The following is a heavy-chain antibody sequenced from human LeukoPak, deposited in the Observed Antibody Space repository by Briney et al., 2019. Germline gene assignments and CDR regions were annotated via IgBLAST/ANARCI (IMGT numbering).Heavy chain of an antibody. J-gene: IGHJ4*02. CDR3: AKECDYSPGHKFDL. CDR2: LFTGGGRT. V-gene: IGHV3-23*01. Sequence: GGSLRLSCAASGFTFSNYLMSWVRQAPGKGLEWVSVLFTGGGRTLYADSVKGRFTISGDTSRTTLYLQMNGLRAEDTAVYYCAKECDYSPGHKFDLWGQGTLVTVSS. D-gene: IGHD3-10*01. CDR1: GFTFSNYL.